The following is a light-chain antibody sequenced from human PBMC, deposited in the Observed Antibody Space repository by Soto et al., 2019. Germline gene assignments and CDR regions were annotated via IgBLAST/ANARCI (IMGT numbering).Light chain of an antibody. CDR3: QQSISTPQT. J-gene: IGKJ4*01. CDR1: QSINSY. V-gene: IGKV1-39*01. CDR2: VAS. Sequence: DIQMTQSPSSLSASVGDSVTITCRASQSINSYLSWYQQKPGKAPRLLISVASTLQGGVPSRFSGSGSGTEFTLAISSLQPEDSATYYCQQSISTPQTFGGGTRVEIK.